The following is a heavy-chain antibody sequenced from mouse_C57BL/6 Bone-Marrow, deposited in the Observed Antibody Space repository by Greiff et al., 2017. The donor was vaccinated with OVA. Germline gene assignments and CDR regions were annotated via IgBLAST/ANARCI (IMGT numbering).Heavy chain of an antibody. CDR3: ARGGLRRTRGYYFDY. Sequence: VQLQQPGAELVMPGASVKLSCKASGYTFTSYWMHWVKQSPGQGLEWIGEIDPSDSYTNYNQKFKGKSTLTVDKSSSTAYMQLSSLTSEDSAVYYCARGGLRRTRGYYFDYWGQGTTLTVSS. J-gene: IGHJ2*01. CDR1: GYTFTSYW. D-gene: IGHD2-4*01. V-gene: IGHV1-69*01. CDR2: IDPSDSYT.